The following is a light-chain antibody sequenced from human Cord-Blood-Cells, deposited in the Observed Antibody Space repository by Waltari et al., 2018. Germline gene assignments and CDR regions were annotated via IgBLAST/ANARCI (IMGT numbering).Light chain of an antibody. CDR2: DGS. Sequence: IQMTQSPSTLSASVGDRVTITCRASQSISSWLAWYQQKPGKAPKPLRYDGSSLESGGPSRFSGSGSGTEFTLTISSLQPDDFATYYCQQYNSYSWTFGQGTKVEIK. J-gene: IGKJ1*01. CDR1: QSISSW. V-gene: IGKV1-5*01. CDR3: QQYNSYSWT.